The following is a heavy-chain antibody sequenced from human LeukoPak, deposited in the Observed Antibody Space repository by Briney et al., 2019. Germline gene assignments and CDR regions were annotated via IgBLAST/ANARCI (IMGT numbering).Heavy chain of an antibody. Sequence: GGSLRLSCAASGFTFSSYWMSWVRQAPGKGLEWVANIKQDGSEIYYLNSVRGRFTISRDIARKSLYLQMNSLRAEDTAVYYCARQYCSGRTCYTDTFDIWGQGTMVTVSS. CDR3: ARQYCSGRTCYTDTFDI. D-gene: IGHD2-2*02. V-gene: IGHV3-7*01. J-gene: IGHJ3*02. CDR2: IKQDGSEI. CDR1: GFTFSSYW.